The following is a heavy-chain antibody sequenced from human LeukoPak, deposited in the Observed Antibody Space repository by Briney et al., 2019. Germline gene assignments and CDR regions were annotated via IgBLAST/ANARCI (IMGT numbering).Heavy chain of an antibody. CDR3: ARGDPYLGSVDY. J-gene: IGHJ4*01. Sequence: GSLRLSCAASGFTFSDYYWSWIRQPPGKGLEWIGYIYYSGSTNYNPSLKNRVTISVDTSKNQFSLELSSVTAADTAVYYCARGDPYLGSVDYWGQEPWSPSPQ. V-gene: IGHV4-59*01. CDR1: GFTFSDYY. CDR2: IYYSGST. D-gene: IGHD2-21*01.